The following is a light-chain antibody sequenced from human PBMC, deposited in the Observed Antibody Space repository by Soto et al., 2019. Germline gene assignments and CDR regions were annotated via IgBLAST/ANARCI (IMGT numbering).Light chain of an antibody. Sequence: DIEITQSPSTLPASVGDRVNITCRSSQRISSWVAWYQQKPGKAPKALIYDASSLETGVPLRFSGSGSGTEFTLTISSLQPDDFATYYCQQNSNYSWTFGQGTKVDIK. V-gene: IGKV1-5*01. J-gene: IGKJ1*01. CDR2: DAS. CDR3: QQNSNYSWT. CDR1: QRISSW.